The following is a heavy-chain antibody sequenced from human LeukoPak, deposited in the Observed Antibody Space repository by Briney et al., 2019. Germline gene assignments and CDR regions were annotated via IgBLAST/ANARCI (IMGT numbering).Heavy chain of an antibody. CDR2: IRHDGSKE. CDR1: GFTFSSYG. V-gene: IGHV3-30*02. J-gene: IGHJ4*02. Sequence: GGSLRLSCAASGFTFSSYGMHWVRQAPGKGLEWVTFIRHDGSKEYYADSVKGRFTISRDNSKNTLYLEMNSLRPEDTAVYYCAKDRGDCSATSCYFDNWGQGTLVTVSS. D-gene: IGHD2-2*01. CDR3: AKDRGDCSATSCYFDN.